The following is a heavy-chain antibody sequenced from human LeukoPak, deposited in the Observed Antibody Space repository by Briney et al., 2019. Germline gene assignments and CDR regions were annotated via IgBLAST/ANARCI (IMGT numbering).Heavy chain of an antibody. CDR2: ISYDGSNK. J-gene: IGHJ4*02. D-gene: IGHD3-9*01. Sequence: RSGGSLRLSCAASGFTFSSYAMHWVRQAPGKGLEWVAVISYDGSNKYYADSVKGRFTISRDNAKNSLYLQMNSLRAEDTAVYYCARVENAYYDILTGRAAPSFDYWGQGTLVTVSS. CDR1: GFTFSSYA. V-gene: IGHV3-30-3*01. CDR3: ARVENAYYDILTGRAAPSFDY.